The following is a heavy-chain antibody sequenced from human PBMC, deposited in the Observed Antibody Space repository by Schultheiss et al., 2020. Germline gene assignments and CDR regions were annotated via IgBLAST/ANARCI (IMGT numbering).Heavy chain of an antibody. V-gene: IGHV4-61*02. CDR3: ARLSTGTTDY. CDR2: IYTSGST. CDR1: GGSISSGGYY. Sequence: SQTLSLTCTVSGGSISSGGYYWSWIRQPAGKGLEWIGRIYTSGSTNYNPSLKSRVTISVDTSKNQFSLKLSSVTAADTAVYYCARLSTGTTDYWGQGTLVTVSS. D-gene: IGHD1-1*01. J-gene: IGHJ4*02.